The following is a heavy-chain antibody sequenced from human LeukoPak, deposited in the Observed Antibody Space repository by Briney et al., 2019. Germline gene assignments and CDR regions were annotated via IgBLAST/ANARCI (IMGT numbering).Heavy chain of an antibody. V-gene: IGHV3-30-3*01. Sequence: GGSLRLSCAASGFTFSTYTMNWVRQAPGKGLEWVAVISYDGSNKYYADSVKGRFTISRDNSKNTLYLQMNSLRAEDTAVYYCAREGRTYYYDSSAHDPFDYWGQGTLVTVSS. J-gene: IGHJ4*02. D-gene: IGHD3-22*01. CDR2: ISYDGSNK. CDR1: GFTFSTYT. CDR3: AREGRTYYYDSSAHDPFDY.